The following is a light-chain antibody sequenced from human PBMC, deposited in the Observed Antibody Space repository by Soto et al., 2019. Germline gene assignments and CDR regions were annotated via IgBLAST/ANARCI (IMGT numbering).Light chain of an antibody. Sequence: IQMTQSPSSVSASVGDTVTLSCQTSHGVSGWLAWYQQKPGKAPTLLIYTVSNLQSGVPSRFTGSGSGTDFSLTITNLQPEDFATYFCQQGKTFPFTFGPGTNVEVK. CDR3: QQGKTFPFT. CDR2: TVS. V-gene: IGKV1-12*01. CDR1: HGVSGW. J-gene: IGKJ3*01.